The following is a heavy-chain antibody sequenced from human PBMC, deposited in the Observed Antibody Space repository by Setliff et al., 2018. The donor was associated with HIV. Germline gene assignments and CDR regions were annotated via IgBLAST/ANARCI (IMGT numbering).Heavy chain of an antibody. V-gene: IGHV1-2*02. Sequence: ASVKVSCKASGYTFTGYYMHWVRQAPGQRLEWMGWINPNSGGTNYAQKFQGRVTMTRDTSISTAYMELSRLRSDDTAVYYCARDDILATISFNYWGQGTLVTVSS. CDR1: GYTFTGYY. CDR2: INPNSGGT. J-gene: IGHJ4*02. CDR3: ARDDILATISFNY. D-gene: IGHD5-12*01.